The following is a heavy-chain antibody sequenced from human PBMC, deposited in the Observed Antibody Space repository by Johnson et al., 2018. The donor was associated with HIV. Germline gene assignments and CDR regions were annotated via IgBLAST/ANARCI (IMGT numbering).Heavy chain of an antibody. J-gene: IGHJ3*01. V-gene: IGHV3-33*08. D-gene: IGHD6-13*01. CDR2: IWYDGSNK. CDR1: GFTFSSYG. Sequence: HVQLVESGGGVVQPGRSLRLSCAVSGFTFSSYGMHWVRQAPGKGLEWVAVIWYDGSNKYYADSVKGRFTISRDNSKNTLYLQMNSLRAEDTAVYYCARDWSDIAAAVTGAFDVWGQGTIVTVSS. CDR3: ARDWSDIAAAVTGAFDV.